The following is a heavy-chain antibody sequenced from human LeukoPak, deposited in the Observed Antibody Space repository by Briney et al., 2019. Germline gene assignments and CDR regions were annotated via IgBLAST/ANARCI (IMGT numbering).Heavy chain of an antibody. CDR1: GLTFSSYA. J-gene: IGHJ4*02. V-gene: IGHV3-23*01. D-gene: IGHD4-17*01. Sequence: PGGSLRLSCAASGLTFSSYAMSWVRQAPGKGLEWVSAISGSGGSTYYADSVKGRFTISRDNSKNTLYLQMNSLRAEDTALYYCAKATVTMYYFDYWGQGTLVTVSS. CDR2: ISGSGGST. CDR3: AKATVTMYYFDY.